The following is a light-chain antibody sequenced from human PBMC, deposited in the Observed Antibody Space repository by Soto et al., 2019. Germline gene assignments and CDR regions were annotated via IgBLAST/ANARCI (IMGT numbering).Light chain of an antibody. V-gene: IGKV4-1*01. CDR1: QSVLYSSNNKNY. CDR2: WAS. CDR3: QQYYSTPWT. Sequence: DIVMTQSPDSLAVSLGERATINCKSSQSVLYSSNNKNYLAWYQQKPGQPPKLPIYWASTRESGVPDRFSGSGSGTDFTLPISILQAEDVAVYYCQQYYSTPWTFGQGTKVEIK. J-gene: IGKJ1*01.